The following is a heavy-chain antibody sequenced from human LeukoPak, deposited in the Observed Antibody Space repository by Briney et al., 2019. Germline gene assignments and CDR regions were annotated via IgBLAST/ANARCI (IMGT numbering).Heavy chain of an antibody. Sequence: GASVKVSCKASGYTFTSYGISWVRQAPGQGLEWMGWISAYNGNTNYAQKLQGRVTMTTDTSTSTAYMELRSLRSDDTAVYYCARDLYGDYPTNWFDPWGQGTLVTVSS. J-gene: IGHJ5*02. CDR2: ISAYNGNT. V-gene: IGHV1-18*01. CDR1: GYTFTSYG. D-gene: IGHD4-17*01. CDR3: ARDLYGDYPTNWFDP.